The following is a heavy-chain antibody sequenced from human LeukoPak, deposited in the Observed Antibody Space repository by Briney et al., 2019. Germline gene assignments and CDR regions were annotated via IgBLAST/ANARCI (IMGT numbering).Heavy chain of an antibody. CDR1: GTFXXXA. Sequence: GTFXXXAXXWXRXXXGQXXXXMXRIXXIFGTANYAQKFQGRVTITTDESTSRAYMEVSSLRSEDTAVYYCASRQIAVAGTTFGEYFQHWGQGTLVTVSS. D-gene: IGHD6-19*01. CDR3: ASRQIAVAGTTFGEYFQH. V-gene: IGHV1-69*05. J-gene: IGHJ1*01. CDR2: IXXIFGTA.